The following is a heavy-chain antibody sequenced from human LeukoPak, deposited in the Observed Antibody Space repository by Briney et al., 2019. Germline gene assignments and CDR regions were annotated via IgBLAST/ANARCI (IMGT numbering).Heavy chain of an antibody. D-gene: IGHD4/OR15-4a*01. CDR1: GYTFTGYY. V-gene: IGHV1-2*06. CDR3: TRGGPTFGSNYNWFDP. CDR2: INPNSGDT. J-gene: IGHJ5*02. Sequence: EASVKVSCKASGYTFTGYYIHWVRQAPGQGLEWMGRINPNSGDTNYAQKFQGRVTMTRDTSISTAYMELSRLKSDDTAVYYCTRGGPTFGSNYNWFDPWGQGTLVTVSS.